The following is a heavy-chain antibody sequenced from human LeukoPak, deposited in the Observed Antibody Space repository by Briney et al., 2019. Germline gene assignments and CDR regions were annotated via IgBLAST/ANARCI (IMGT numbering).Heavy chain of an antibody. V-gene: IGHV4-39*01. J-gene: IGHJ3*02. Sequence: SETLCLTCTVSGGSINSSSYYWGWIRQPPGKGLEWIGTIYYSGSTYYNPSLKSRVTISVDTSKNQFSLKLSSVTASDTAVYYCARRFAPSRNDAFDIWGQGTMVTVSS. CDR3: ARRFAPSRNDAFDI. CDR2: IYYSGST. CDR1: GGSINSSSYY. D-gene: IGHD3-10*01.